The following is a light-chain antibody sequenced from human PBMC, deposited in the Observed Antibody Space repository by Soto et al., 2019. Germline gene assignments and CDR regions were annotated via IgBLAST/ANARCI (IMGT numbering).Light chain of an antibody. CDR2: DVT. CDR3: SSYTSSHTLI. J-gene: IGLJ2*01. Sequence: QSVVTQPASVSGSPGQSITISCTGTSSDVGAYNWVSWYQQHPGKAPKLMIYDVTNRPSGVSNRFSGSKSGNTASLTISGLQAEDEGDYYCSSYTSSHTLIFGGGTKVTVL. CDR1: SSDVGAYNW. V-gene: IGLV2-14*01.